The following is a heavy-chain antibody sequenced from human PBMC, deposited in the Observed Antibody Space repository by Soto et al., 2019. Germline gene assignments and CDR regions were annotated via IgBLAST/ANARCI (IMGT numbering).Heavy chain of an antibody. D-gene: IGHD4-17*01. CDR2: IYYSGST. V-gene: IGHV4-61*01. CDR3: AREPLDYGDCWLDP. CDR1: GGSVSSGSYY. Sequence: SETLSLTCTVSGGSVSSGSYYWRWIRPPPGKGLEWIGYIYYSGSTNYNPSLKSRVTISVDTSKNQFSLKLSSVTAADTAVYYCAREPLDYGDCWLDPRGQGTLVTVSS. J-gene: IGHJ5*02.